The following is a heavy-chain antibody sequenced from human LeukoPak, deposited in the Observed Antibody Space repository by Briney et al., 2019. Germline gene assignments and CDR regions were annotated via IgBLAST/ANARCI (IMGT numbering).Heavy chain of an antibody. Sequence: GGSLRLSCAASGFTFSSYAMHWVRQAPGKGLEWVAAISYDGSNKYYADSVKGRFTISRDNSKNTLYLQMNSLRAEDTAVYYCARDLGYSSSRFDYWGQGTLVTVSS. J-gene: IGHJ4*02. CDR2: ISYDGSNK. CDR1: GFTFSSYA. D-gene: IGHD6-13*01. V-gene: IGHV3-30-3*01. CDR3: ARDLGYSSSRFDY.